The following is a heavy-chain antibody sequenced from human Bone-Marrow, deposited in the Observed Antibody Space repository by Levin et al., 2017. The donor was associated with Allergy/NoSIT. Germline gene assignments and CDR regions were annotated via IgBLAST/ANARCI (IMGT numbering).Heavy chain of an antibody. D-gene: IGHD3-22*01. CDR2: IRSKANSYAT. V-gene: IGHV3-73*01. CDR1: GFTFSDSA. Sequence: PGGSLRLSCAASGFTFSDSAMHWVRQASGKGLEWVGRIRSKANSYATAYAASVKGRFTISRDDSKNSAYLQMNSLKTEDTAVYYCTRPDSSGYYFYWGQGTLVTVSS. J-gene: IGHJ4*02. CDR3: TRPDSSGYYFY.